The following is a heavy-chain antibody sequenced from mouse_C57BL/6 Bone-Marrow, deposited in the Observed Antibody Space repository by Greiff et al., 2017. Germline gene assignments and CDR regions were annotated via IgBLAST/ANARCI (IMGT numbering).Heavy chain of an antibody. Sequence: QVQLQQPGAELVRPGTSVKLSCKASGYSFTSYWMHWVKQRPGQGLEWIGVIDPSDSYTKYNQKFKGKATLTVDTSSSTAYMQLSNLTSEDSAVYYCERFYGSSYFAYWGQGTLVTVSA. D-gene: IGHD1-1*01. CDR2: IDPSDSYT. V-gene: IGHV1-59*01. CDR3: ERFYGSSYFAY. CDR1: GYSFTSYW. J-gene: IGHJ3*01.